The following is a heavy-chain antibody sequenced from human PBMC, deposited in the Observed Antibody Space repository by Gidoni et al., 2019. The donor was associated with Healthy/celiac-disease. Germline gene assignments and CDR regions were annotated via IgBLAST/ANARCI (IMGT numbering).Heavy chain of an antibody. J-gene: IGHJ6*02. D-gene: IGHD6-6*01. CDR1: GGSFSGYY. CDR3: ARGRRARGSMKYSSSPVGYYYGMDV. CDR2: INHSGST. Sequence: QVQLQQWGAGLLKPSETLSLTCAVYGGSFSGYYWSWIRQPPGKGLEWIGEINHSGSTNYNPSLKSRVTISVDTSKNQFSLKLSSVTAADTAVYYCARGRRARGSMKYSSSPVGYYYGMDVWGQGTTVTVSS. V-gene: IGHV4-34*01.